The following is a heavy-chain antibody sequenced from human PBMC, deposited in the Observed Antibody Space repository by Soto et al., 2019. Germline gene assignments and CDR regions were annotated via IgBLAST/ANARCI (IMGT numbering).Heavy chain of an antibody. CDR2: IYHSGST. D-gene: IGHD5-18*01. CDR3: ARGGGYSYGGVDAFDI. CDR1: GGSISSGGYS. J-gene: IGHJ3*02. Sequence: QLQLQESGSGLVKPSQTLSLTCAVSGGSISSGGYSWSWIRQPPGKGLEWIGYIYHSGSTYYNPSLKSRVTISVDRSKNQFSLKLSSVTAADTAVYYCARGGGYSYGGVDAFDIWGQGTMVTVSS. V-gene: IGHV4-30-2*01.